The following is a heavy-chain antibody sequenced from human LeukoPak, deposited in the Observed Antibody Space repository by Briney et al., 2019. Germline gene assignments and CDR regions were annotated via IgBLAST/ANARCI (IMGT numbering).Heavy chain of an antibody. CDR2: IWYDGSNK. Sequence: GRSLRLSSAASGFTFSSYGMHWVRQAPGKGLEWVAVIWYDGSNKYYADSVKGRFTISRDNSKNTLYLQMNSLRAEDTAVYYCAKDVGRYCSGGSCYYFDYWGQGTLVTVSS. CDR3: AKDVGRYCSGGSCYYFDY. D-gene: IGHD2-15*01. CDR1: GFTFSSYG. V-gene: IGHV3-33*06. J-gene: IGHJ4*02.